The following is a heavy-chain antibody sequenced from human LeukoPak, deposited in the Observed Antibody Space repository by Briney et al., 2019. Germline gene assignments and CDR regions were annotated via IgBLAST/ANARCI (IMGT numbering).Heavy chain of an antibody. CDR2: MNPNSGNT. J-gene: IGHJ4*02. CDR1: GYTFTSYD. D-gene: IGHD3-9*01. V-gene: IGHV1-8*01. CDR3: AAVYYDILTGYWPKDY. Sequence: ASVKVSCKASGYTFTSYDINWVRQATGQGLEWMGWMNPNSGNTSYAQKFQGRVTMTRTTSISTAYMELSSLRSEDTAVYYCAAVYYDILTGYWPKDYWGQGTLVTVSS.